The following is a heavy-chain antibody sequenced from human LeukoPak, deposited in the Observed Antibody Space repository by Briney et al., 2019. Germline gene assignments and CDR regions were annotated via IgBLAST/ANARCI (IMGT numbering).Heavy chain of an antibody. Sequence: ASVKVSCKAAGYSFNSYYMHWVRQAPGQGLEWMGMINPSGRSSSYAQKFQGRVTVTRDTSTSTVYMELSSLGSDDTAVYYCARGTTGVNYYYFDFWGQGILVTVSS. D-gene: IGHD1-1*01. CDR1: GYSFNSYY. CDR2: INPSGRSS. J-gene: IGHJ4*02. CDR3: ARGTTGVNYYYFDF. V-gene: IGHV1-46*02.